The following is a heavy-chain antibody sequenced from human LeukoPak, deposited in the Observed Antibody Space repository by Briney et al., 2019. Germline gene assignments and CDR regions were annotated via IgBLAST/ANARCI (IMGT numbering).Heavy chain of an antibody. D-gene: IGHD3-22*01. Sequence: PGGSLRLSCAASGFTFSSYAMSWVRQAPGKGLEWVSAISGSGGSTYYADSVKGRFTISRDNSKNTLYLQMNSLRAEDTAVYYCAITDSSGPDHWFDPSGQGTLVRLL. CDR1: GFTFSSYA. J-gene: IGHJ5*02. V-gene: IGHV3-23*01. CDR3: AITDSSGPDHWFDP. CDR2: ISGSGGST.